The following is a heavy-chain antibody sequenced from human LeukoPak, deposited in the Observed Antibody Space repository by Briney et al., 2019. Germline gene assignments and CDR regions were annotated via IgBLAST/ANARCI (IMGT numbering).Heavy chain of an antibody. D-gene: IGHD4-17*01. V-gene: IGHV4-59*01. CDR2: IYYSGST. Sequence: PSETLSLTCTVSGGSISSYYWSWIRQPPGKGLEWIGYIYYSGSTNYNPSLKSRVTTSVDTSKNQFSLKLSSVTAADTAVYYCARGYYGDHFDYWGQGTLVTVSS. J-gene: IGHJ4*02. CDR3: ARGYYGDHFDY. CDR1: GGSISSYY.